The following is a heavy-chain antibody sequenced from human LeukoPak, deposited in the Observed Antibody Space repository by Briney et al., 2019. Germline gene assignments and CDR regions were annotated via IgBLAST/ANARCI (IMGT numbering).Heavy chain of an antibody. Sequence: GASVKVSCKASGYTFTGYYIHWVRQAPGQGLEWMGWINPNSGGTNLAQKFQGSVTMTRDTSITTAYMELSRLRSDDTAVYYCARGLVVPAARGWFDPWGQGTLVTVSS. CDR2: INPNSGGT. J-gene: IGHJ5*02. D-gene: IGHD2-2*01. V-gene: IGHV1-2*02. CDR1: GYTFTGYY. CDR3: ARGLVVPAARGWFDP.